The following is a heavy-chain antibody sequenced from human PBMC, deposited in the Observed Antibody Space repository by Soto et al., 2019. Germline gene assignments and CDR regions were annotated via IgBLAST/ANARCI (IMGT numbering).Heavy chain of an antibody. CDR1: GFTFSGYW. J-gene: IGHJ4*02. CDR3: VRASITVTRFLDY. V-gene: IGHV3-7*01. Sequence: GGSLRLSCAASGFTFSGYWMSWVRQAPGKGLEWVAIIKEDGSEKYYVDSVKGRVTISRDNAKNSLYLQMNSLRAEDTAVYYCVRASITVTRFLDYWGQGTLVTVSS. D-gene: IGHD4-17*01. CDR2: IKEDGSEK.